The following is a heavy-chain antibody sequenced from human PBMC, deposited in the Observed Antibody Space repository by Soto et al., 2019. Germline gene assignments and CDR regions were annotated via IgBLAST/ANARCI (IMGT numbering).Heavy chain of an antibody. CDR3: ARVDVAGTEGVLYYYHGMDV. CDR1: GFTFSSYA. CDR2: ISYDGSNK. J-gene: IGHJ6*02. D-gene: IGHD6-19*01. Sequence: GGSLTLSCAASGFTFSSYAMHWVRQAPGKGLEWVAVISYDGSNKYYADSVKGRFTISRDNSKNTLYLQMNSLRAEDTAVYYCARVDVAGTEGVLYYYHGMDVWGQGTTVTVSS. V-gene: IGHV3-30-3*01.